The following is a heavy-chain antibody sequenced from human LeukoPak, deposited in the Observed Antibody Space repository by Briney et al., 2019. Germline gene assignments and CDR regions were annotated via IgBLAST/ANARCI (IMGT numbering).Heavy chain of an antibody. J-gene: IGHJ6*02. Sequence: SETLSLTCTVSGGSISSXXXYWSWIRQPXGXXXXXXXXXYYSGSTYYNPSLKNRVTISVDTSKNQFSLKLSSVTAADTAVYYCASRYYDILSGYYDGMDVWGRGTTVTVSS. D-gene: IGHD3-9*01. V-gene: IGHV4-30-4*01. CDR1: GGSISSXXXY. CDR2: XYYSGST. CDR3: ASRYYDILSGYYDGMDV.